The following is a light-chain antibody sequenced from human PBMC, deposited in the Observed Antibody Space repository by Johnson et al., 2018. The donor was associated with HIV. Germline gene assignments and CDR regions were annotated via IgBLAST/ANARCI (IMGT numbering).Light chain of an antibody. V-gene: IGLV1-51*02. Sequence: QSVLTQPPSVSAAPGQLVTISCSGSSSNLGNNYVSWYQQLPGTAPKVLIYENNERPSGIPDRFSGSKYGTSAPLDITGLQTGDEADYSWGTLGVFGSGTNVTVL. CDR1: SSNLGNNY. CDR2: ENN. CDR3: GTLGV. J-gene: IGLJ1*01.